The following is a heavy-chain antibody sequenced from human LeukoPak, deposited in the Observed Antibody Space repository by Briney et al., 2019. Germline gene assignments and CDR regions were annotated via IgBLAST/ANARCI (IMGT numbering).Heavy chain of an antibody. CDR3: ARDAITIFGVDHYFYYGMDV. J-gene: IGHJ6*02. V-gene: IGHV4-59*01. CDR2: IYDSGST. Sequence: SETLSLTCTVSGGSLSYYYWTWIRQPPGKGLEWIGNIYDSGSTNYSPSLKSRVAISIDTSTNQFSLRLKSVTAADAAVYFCARDAITIFGVDHYFYYGMDVSGQGTTVTVSS. D-gene: IGHD3-3*01. CDR1: GGSLSYYY.